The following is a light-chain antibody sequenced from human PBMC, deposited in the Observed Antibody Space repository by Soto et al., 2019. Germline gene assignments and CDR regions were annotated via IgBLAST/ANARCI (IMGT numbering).Light chain of an antibody. Sequence: QSVLNQTPPAVRAPRQSVPISRTGNSSDIGRYTHVSWYQQHPGKAPKLMIYEVSKRASGVPDRFSASKSGNTASLTVSGLQTEDEADYYCSSFAGTNTLFGTGTKVTGL. J-gene: IGLJ1*01. CDR3: SSFAGTNTL. CDR2: EVS. CDR1: SSDIGRYTH. V-gene: IGLV2-8*01.